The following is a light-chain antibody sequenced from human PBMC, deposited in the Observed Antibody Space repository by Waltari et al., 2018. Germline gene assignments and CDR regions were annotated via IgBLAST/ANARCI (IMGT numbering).Light chain of an antibody. V-gene: IGKV3-20*01. CDR3: QQYGSSPHT. CDR1: QTVSSSS. J-gene: IGKJ4*01. Sequence: EIVLTQSPGTLSLSPGERANLSCRASQTVSSSSLAWYQQKPGQAPRLLIYGASSRATGIPDRFSGSGSGTDFTLTISRLEPEDFAVYYCQQYGSSPHTFGGGTKVEIK. CDR2: GAS.